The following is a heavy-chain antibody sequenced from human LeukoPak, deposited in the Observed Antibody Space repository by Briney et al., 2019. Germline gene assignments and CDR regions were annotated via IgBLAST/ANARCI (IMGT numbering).Heavy chain of an antibody. CDR3: ARAYGSGPAYFDY. CDR1: GGSISSYY. J-gene: IGHJ4*02. V-gene: IGHV4-59*08. Sequence: SETLSLTCTVSGGSISSYYWSWIRQPPGKGLEWIGYIYYSGSTNYNPSLKSRVTISVDTSKNQFSLKLSSVTAADTAVYYCARAYGSGPAYFDYWGQGTLVTVSS. D-gene: IGHD3-10*01. CDR2: IYYSGST.